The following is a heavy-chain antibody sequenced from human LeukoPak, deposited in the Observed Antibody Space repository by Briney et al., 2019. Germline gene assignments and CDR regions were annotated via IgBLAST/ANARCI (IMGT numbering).Heavy chain of an antibody. V-gene: IGHV4-34*01. CDR2: INHSGST. D-gene: IGHD2-2*01. J-gene: IGHJ4*02. CDR1: GGSFSGYY. CDR3: AREEVVPAAMY. Sequence: SETLSLTCAVYGGSFSGYYWSWIRQPPGKGLEWIGEINHSGSTNYNPSLKSRVTISVDTSKSQFSLKLSSVTAADTAVYYCAREEVVPAAMYWGQGTLVTVSS.